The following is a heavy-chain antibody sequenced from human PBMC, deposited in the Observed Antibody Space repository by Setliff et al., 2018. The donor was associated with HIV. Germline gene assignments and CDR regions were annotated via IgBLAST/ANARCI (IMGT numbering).Heavy chain of an antibody. V-gene: IGHV4-34*01. Sequence: SETLSLTCAVYGGSFSNYYWSWIRQPPGKGLEWIGEINHSGSTNYNPSLKSRVSISVDTSKKQFSLKLSSVSAADTAVYYCARRAGSDYFTRFDYWGQGTLVTVSS. J-gene: IGHJ4*02. CDR1: GGSFSNYY. D-gene: IGHD3-10*01. CDR2: INHSGST. CDR3: ARRAGSDYFTRFDY.